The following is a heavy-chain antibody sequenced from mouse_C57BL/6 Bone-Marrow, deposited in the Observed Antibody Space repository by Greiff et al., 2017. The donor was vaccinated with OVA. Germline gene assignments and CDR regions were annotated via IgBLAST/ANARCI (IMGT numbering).Heavy chain of an antibody. CDR1: GYTFTDYY. CDR3: ARGDCGSSYDYAMDY. J-gene: IGHJ4*01. D-gene: IGHD1-1*01. CDR2: IYPGSGNT. V-gene: IGHV1-76*01. Sequence: VQLQQSGAELVRPGASVKLSCKASGYTFTDYYINWVKQRPGQGLEWIARIYPGSGNTYYNEKFKGKATLTAEKSSSTAYMQLRSLTSEDSADYFCARGDCGSSYDYAMDYWGQGTSVTVSS.